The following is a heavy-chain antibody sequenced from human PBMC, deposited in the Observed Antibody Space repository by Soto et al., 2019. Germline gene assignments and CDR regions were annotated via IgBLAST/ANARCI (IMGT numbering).Heavy chain of an antibody. Sequence: PSETLSLTCTVSGGSISSSSYYWCWIRQPPVKGLEWIGSIYYSGSTYYNPSLKSRVTISVDTSKNQFSLKLSSVTAADTAVYYCARHAPQYGAAADYYYYYGMDVWGQGTTVTVSS. CDR2: IYYSGST. V-gene: IGHV4-39*01. J-gene: IGHJ6*02. CDR3: ARHAPQYGAAADYYYYYGMDV. CDR1: GGSISSSSYY. D-gene: IGHD6-13*01.